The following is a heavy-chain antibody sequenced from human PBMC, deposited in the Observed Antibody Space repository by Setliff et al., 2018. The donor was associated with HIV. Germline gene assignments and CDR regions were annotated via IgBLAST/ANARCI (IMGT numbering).Heavy chain of an antibody. CDR2: FRSEEYGGTS. V-gene: IGHV3-49*04. CDR3: ARDDSGYNYGGRGMDV. D-gene: IGHD4-17*01. Sequence: GESLKISCAGVGFDLGDYAVTWVRQAPGKGLEWVSFFRSEEYGGTSAFAASVKGRFTISRDDTRGIAYLQMNSLQTEDTGVYYCARDDSGYNYGGRGMDVWGQGTTVTVSS. J-gene: IGHJ6*02. CDR1: GFDLGDYA.